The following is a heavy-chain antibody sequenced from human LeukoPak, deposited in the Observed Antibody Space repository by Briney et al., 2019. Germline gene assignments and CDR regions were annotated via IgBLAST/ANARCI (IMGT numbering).Heavy chain of an antibody. CDR3: ARGPSGAAAGSYYYYYYYMDV. Sequence: SQALSLTCTVSGGSISSYYWSWIRQPPGKGLEWIGYIYYSGSTNYNPSLKSRVTISVDTSKNQFSLKLSSVTAADTAVYYCARGPSGAAAGSYYYYYYYMDVWGKGTTVTVSS. CDR2: IYYSGST. J-gene: IGHJ6*03. V-gene: IGHV4-59*01. CDR1: GGSISSYY. D-gene: IGHD6-13*01.